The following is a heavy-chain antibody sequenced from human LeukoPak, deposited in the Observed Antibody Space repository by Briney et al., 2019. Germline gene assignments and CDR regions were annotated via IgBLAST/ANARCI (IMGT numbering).Heavy chain of an antibody. CDR3: ASANCSGGSCYLPLSDY. J-gene: IGHJ4*02. CDR2: IIPIFGTA. CDR1: GGTFSSYA. V-gene: IGHV1-69*01. Sequence: GSSVKVSCKASGGTFSSYAISWVRQAPGQGLEWMGGIIPIFGTANYAQKFQGRVTITADESTSTAYMELSSLRSEDTAVHYCASANCSGGSCYLPLSDYWGQGTLVTVSS. D-gene: IGHD2-15*01.